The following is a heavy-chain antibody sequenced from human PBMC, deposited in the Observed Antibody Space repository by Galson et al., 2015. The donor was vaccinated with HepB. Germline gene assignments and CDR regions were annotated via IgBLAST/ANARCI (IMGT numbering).Heavy chain of an antibody. CDR3: ARAEDYGDHAEDYCYYYGMDV. D-gene: IGHD4-17*01. V-gene: IGHV1-18*04. CDR2: ISAYNGNT. CDR1: GYTFTGYY. Sequence: SVKVSCKASGYTFTGYYMHWVRQAPGQGLEWMGWISAYNGNTNYAQKLQGRVTMTTDTSTSTAYMELRSLRSDDTAVYYCARAEDYGDHAEDYCYYYGMDVWGQGTTVAASS. J-gene: IGHJ6*01.